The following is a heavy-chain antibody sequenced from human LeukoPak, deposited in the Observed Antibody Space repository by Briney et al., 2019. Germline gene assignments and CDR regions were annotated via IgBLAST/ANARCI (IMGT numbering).Heavy chain of an antibody. D-gene: IGHD2-8*01. CDR2: IKQDGSEK. V-gene: IGHV3-7*01. J-gene: IGHJ4*02. CDR3: ARDGVLMVYAILDY. CDR1: GFTFSSYW. Sequence: GGSLRLSCVASGFTFSSYWMSWVRQAPGKGLEWVANIKQDGSEKYYVDSVKGRFTISRDNAKNSLYLQMNSLRAEDTAVYYCARDGVLMVYAILDYWGQGTLVTVSS.